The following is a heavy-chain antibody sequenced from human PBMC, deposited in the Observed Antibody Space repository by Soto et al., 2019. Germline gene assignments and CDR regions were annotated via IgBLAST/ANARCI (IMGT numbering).Heavy chain of an antibody. Sequence: SETLSLTCTVSGGSISSYYWSWIRQPPGKGLEWIGYIYYSGSTNYNPSLKSRVTISVDTSKNQFSLKLSSVTAADTAVYYCARSEQQLPWVQHWGQGTLVTVSS. CDR1: GGSISSYY. CDR2: IYYSGST. CDR3: ARSEQQLPWVQH. D-gene: IGHD6-13*01. V-gene: IGHV4-59*01. J-gene: IGHJ1*01.